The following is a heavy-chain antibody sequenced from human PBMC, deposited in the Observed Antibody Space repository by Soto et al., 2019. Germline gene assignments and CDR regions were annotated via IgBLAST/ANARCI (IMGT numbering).Heavy chain of an antibody. D-gene: IGHD2-2*01. CDR1: GDSISGYY. CDR2: IYSDGTT. J-gene: IGHJ6*02. Sequence: SETLSLTCTVSGDSISGYYWSWVRPPAGKGLEWVGRIYSDGTTNYSPSLKSRVTMSLDTSKDQFSLHLNSVTAADTAVYYCSRVGCSNSKCYTRGMDVWGQGTTVTVSS. V-gene: IGHV4-4*07. CDR3: SRVGCSNSKCYTRGMDV.